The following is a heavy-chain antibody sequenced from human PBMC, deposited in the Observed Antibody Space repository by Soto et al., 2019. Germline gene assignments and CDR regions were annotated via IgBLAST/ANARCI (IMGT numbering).Heavy chain of an antibody. CDR1: GFSFRSYA. D-gene: IGHD2-15*01. Sequence: QVQLVESGGGVVQPGKSLRLSCVASGFSFRSYAMHWVRQAPGQGLEWVAFTSYDGSKKDYAASVKGRFTVSRGNFANILYLAMNSLRPEDTAVYYCAKEGQAHCSGGSCFSGWFDAWGHGTQVTVSS. V-gene: IGHV3-30*18. CDR2: TSYDGSKK. J-gene: IGHJ5*01. CDR3: AKEGQAHCSGGSCFSGWFDA.